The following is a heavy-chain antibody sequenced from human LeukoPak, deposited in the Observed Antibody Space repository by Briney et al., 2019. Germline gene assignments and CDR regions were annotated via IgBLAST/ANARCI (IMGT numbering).Heavy chain of an antibody. J-gene: IGHJ4*02. V-gene: IGHV4-4*07. CDR2: INTSGIT. Sequence: SETLSLTCTASGDSISSYYWGWIRQPAGKGLEWIGRINTSGITNYNPSLKSRVTMSVDTSKNQFSLKLSSVTAADTALYYCARVRSGSYDYWGQGTLVTVSS. D-gene: IGHD1-26*01. CDR3: ARVRSGSYDY. CDR1: GDSISSYY.